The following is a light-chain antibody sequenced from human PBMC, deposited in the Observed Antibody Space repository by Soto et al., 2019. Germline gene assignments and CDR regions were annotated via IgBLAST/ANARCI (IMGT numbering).Light chain of an antibody. J-gene: IGKJ4*01. CDR1: QSVSSSY. CDR2: GAS. Sequence: EIALTQSPGTLSLSPGERATLSCRASQSVSSSYLAWYQQKPGQAPRLLIYGASSRATGISDRFSGSGSGTDFTLTISRLEPEDFAVYYCQQYGSSPLTFGGGTKVDIK. V-gene: IGKV3-20*01. CDR3: QQYGSSPLT.